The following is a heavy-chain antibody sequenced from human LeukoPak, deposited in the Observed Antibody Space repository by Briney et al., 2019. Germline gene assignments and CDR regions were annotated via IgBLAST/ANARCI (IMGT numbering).Heavy chain of an antibody. CDR3: ARSYAHYYGSGIYYKGLNEAFDI. CDR2: IYPGDSDT. Sequence: GESLKISCKGSGYSFTSHWIGWVRQMPGKGLEWMGIIYPGDSDTRYSPSFQGQVTISDDKSITTAYLQWSSLKASDTAMYYCARSYAHYYGSGIYYKGLNEAFDIWGQGQWSPSLQ. V-gene: IGHV5-51*01. J-gene: IGHJ3*02. D-gene: IGHD3-10*01. CDR1: GYSFTSHW.